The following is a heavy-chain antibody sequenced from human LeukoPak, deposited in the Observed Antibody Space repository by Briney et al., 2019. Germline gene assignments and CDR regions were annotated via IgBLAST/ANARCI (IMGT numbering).Heavy chain of an antibody. Sequence: GASVKVSCKASGYTFTSYAMHWVRQAPGQRLEWMGRINAGNGNTKYSQEFQGRVTITRDTSASTAYMELSSLRSDDTAVYYCASHDRSAEEDDGFDIWGQGTMVTVSS. CDR3: ASHDRSAEEDDGFDI. V-gene: IGHV1-3*01. D-gene: IGHD3-22*01. CDR2: INAGNGNT. CDR1: GYTFTSYA. J-gene: IGHJ3*02.